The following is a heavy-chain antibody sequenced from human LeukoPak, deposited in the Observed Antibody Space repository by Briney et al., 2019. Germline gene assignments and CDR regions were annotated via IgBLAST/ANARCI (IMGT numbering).Heavy chain of an antibody. V-gene: IGHV1-2*02. J-gene: IGHJ4*02. D-gene: IGHD3-3*01. CDR1: GYTFTGYY. Sequence: ASVKVSCKASGYTFTGYYMHWVRQAPGQGLEWMGWINPNSGGTNYAQKFQGRVTMTRDTSISTAYMELSRLRSDDTAVYYCARVGITIPFCPTDHYYFDYWGQGTLVTVSS. CDR2: INPNSGGT. CDR3: ARVGITIPFCPTDHYYFDY.